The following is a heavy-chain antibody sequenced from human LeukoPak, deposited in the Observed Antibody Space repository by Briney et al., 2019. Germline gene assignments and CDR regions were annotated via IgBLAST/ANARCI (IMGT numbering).Heavy chain of an antibody. CDR3: ASRDLRDYYGLDV. Sequence: SETLSLTCTVSGDSISSYYWSWIRQPPGKGLEWIGYIYYSGSTNYNPSLKSRVTISVDKSKNQFFLNLNSVTAADTAVYYCASRDLRDYYGLDVWGQGTTVTVSS. CDR2: IYYSGST. V-gene: IGHV4-59*12. J-gene: IGHJ6*02. CDR1: GDSISSYY.